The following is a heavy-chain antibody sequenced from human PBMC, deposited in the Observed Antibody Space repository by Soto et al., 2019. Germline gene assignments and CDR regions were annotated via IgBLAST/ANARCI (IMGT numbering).Heavy chain of an antibody. CDR2: ISSSSSPT. Sequence: EVQLVESGGGLVQPGESLRVSCAASGFSFSSYSMNWVRQAPGKGLEWVSSISSSSSPTYYADSVKGRFTISRDNAKNSLYLQMNSLRDEDTAVYYCAGGSELYYEFDYWGQGALVTVSS. D-gene: IGHD1-26*01. J-gene: IGHJ4*02. V-gene: IGHV3-48*02. CDR1: GFSFSSYS. CDR3: AGGSELYYEFDY.